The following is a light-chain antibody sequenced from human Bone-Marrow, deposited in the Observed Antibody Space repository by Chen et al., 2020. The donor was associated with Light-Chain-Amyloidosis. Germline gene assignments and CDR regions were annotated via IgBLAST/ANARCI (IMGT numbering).Light chain of an antibody. CDR1: NIGSTS. CDR2: DDS. J-gene: IGLJ3*02. V-gene: IGLV3-21*03. Sequence: YVLTQQSSVPVAPGKPAPLPCGGNNIGSTSVHWYQQTPGQAPLLVVYDDSDRPSGIPERLSGSNSGNTATLTISRVEAGDEADYYCQVWDRSSDRPVFGGGTKLTVL. CDR3: QVWDRSSDRPV.